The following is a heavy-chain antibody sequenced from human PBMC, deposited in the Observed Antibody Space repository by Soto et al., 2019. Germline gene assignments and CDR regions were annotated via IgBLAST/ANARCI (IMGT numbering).Heavy chain of an antibody. V-gene: IGHV1-69*02. D-gene: IGHD2-2*01. CDR3: GRGHCSSTSGYHHYYYSMDV. CDR1: GGTFSSYT. Sequence: QVQLVQSGAEVKKPGSSVKVSCKASGGTFSSYTISWVRQAPGQGLEWMGRIIPILGIANYAQKFQGRVTITADKSTSPAYRELGSLRREDTAVYYCGRGHCSSTSGYHHYYYSMDVW. CDR2: IIPILGIA. J-gene: IGHJ6*03.